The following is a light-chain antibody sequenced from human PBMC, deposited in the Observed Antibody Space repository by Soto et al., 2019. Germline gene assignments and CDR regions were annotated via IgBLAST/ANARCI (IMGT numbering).Light chain of an antibody. CDR1: QSISSW. J-gene: IGKJ1*01. Sequence: DIQMTQSPSTLSASVGDRVTITCRASQSISSWLAWYQQKPGKAPKLLIYDASSLESGVPSRFSGSGSGTEFPLTISSLQPDDFATYYCHQYNSWWTFGQGTKVEIK. CDR3: HQYNSWWT. CDR2: DAS. V-gene: IGKV1-5*01.